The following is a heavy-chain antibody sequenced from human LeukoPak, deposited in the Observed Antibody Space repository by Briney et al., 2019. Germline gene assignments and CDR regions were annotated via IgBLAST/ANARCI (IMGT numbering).Heavy chain of an antibody. Sequence: SETLSLTCAVYGGSFSGYYWSWIRQPPGKGLEWIGEINHSGSTNYNPSLKSRVTISVDTSKNQFSLKLSSVTAADTAVYYCARNQEAMVRGSRNNWYFDLWGRGTLVTVSS. CDR2: INHSGST. D-gene: IGHD3-10*01. CDR1: GGSFSGYY. CDR3: ARNQEAMVRGSRNNWYFDL. J-gene: IGHJ2*01. V-gene: IGHV4-34*01.